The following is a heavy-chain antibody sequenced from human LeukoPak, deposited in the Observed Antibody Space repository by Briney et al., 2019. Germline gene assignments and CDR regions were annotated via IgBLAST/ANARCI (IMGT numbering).Heavy chain of an antibody. CDR1: GYTFTSNY. D-gene: IGHD3-10*01. CDR2: INPNNGGT. Sequence: ASVTVSCKTFGYTFTSNYMQWVRQAPGQGLEWVGWINPNNGGTYYAEKFQGRVTMTRDTSAYTVYMELDRLRYDDTAVYFCARDLKDDGFGAEGSLDFWGQGTLVTVSS. CDR3: ARDLKDDGFGAEGSLDF. V-gene: IGHV1-2*02. J-gene: IGHJ4*02.